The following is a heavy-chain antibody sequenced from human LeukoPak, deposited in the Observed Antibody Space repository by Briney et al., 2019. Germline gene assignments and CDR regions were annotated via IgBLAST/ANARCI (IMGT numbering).Heavy chain of an antibody. D-gene: IGHD3-22*01. CDR1: GFTFSSYG. CDR2: IWYDGSNK. J-gene: IGHJ4*02. V-gene: IGHV3-33*01. Sequence: GGSLRLSCAASGFTFSSYGMHWVRQAPGKGLEWVAVIWYDGSNKYYADSVKGRFTISRDNSKNTLYLQMNSLRAEDTAVYYCARGLYYYDSRHFDYWGQGTLVTVSS. CDR3: ARGLYYYDSRHFDY.